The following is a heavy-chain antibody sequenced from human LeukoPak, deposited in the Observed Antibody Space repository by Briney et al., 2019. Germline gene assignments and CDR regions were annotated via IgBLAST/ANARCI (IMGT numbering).Heavy chain of an antibody. CDR3: ARNHGSGWYYFDY. CDR1: GFTFSSYA. CDR2: ISGSGGST. J-gene: IGHJ4*02. D-gene: IGHD6-19*01. V-gene: IGHV3-23*01. Sequence: GGSLRLSCAASGFTFSSYAMSWVRQAPGKGLEWVSAISGSGGSTYYADSVKGRFTISRDNAKNSLYLQMNSLRAEDTAVYYCARNHGSGWYYFDYWGQGTLVTVSS.